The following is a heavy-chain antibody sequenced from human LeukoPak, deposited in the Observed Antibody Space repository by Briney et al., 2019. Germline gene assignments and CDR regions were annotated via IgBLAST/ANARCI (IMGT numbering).Heavy chain of an antibody. CDR1: GGSISSYY. Sequence: PSETLSLTCTVSGGSISSYYWSWIRQPPGKGLEWIGYIYYSGSTYYNPSLKSRVTISVDTSKNQFSLELSSVTATDTAVYFCATNRVGTYDRPFDIWGQGTMVTVSS. CDR2: IYYSGST. V-gene: IGHV4-59*08. CDR3: ATNRVGTYDRPFDI. J-gene: IGHJ3*02. D-gene: IGHD1-26*01.